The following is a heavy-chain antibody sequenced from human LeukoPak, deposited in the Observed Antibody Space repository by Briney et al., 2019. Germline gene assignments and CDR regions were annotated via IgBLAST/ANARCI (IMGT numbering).Heavy chain of an antibody. J-gene: IGHJ4*02. CDR1: GYTFTGYY. CDR3: ARDYTIFGVVPEYYFDY. D-gene: IGHD3-3*01. Sequence: ASVKVSCKASGYTFTGYYMHWVRQAPGQGLEWMGCINPNSGGTNYAQKFQGRVTMTRDTSISTAYMELSRLRSDDTAVYSCARDYTIFGVVPEYYFDYWGQGTLVTVSS. V-gene: IGHV1-2*02. CDR2: INPNSGGT.